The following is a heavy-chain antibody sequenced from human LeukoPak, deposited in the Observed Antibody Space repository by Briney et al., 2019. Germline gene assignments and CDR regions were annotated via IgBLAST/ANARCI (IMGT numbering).Heavy chain of an antibody. J-gene: IGHJ3*02. CDR1: GFTFSSYA. CDR3: AKDRNSGSYFGAFDI. CDR2: ISGSGGST. Sequence: GGSLRLSCAASGFTFSSYALSWVRQAPGKGLEWVSAISGSGGSTYYADSVKGRFTISRDNSKNTLYLQMNSLRAEDTAVYYCAKDRNSGSYFGAFDIWGQGTMVTVSS. D-gene: IGHD1-26*01. V-gene: IGHV3-23*01.